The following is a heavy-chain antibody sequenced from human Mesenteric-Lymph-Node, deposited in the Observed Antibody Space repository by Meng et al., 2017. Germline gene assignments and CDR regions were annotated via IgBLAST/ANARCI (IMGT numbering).Heavy chain of an antibody. CDR1: GDSISSSHW. CDR2: IYHSGST. V-gene: IGHV4-4*02. J-gene: IGHJ5*02. CDR3: VRDTRRGGGWFDP. D-gene: IGHD2-15*01. Sequence: VHPQESGPGLVKPSGTLSLTCAVSGDSISSSHWWSWIRQPPGKGLEWIGEIYHSGSTHYNPSLRSRVTISVDKSRSQFSLKLTSVSAADTAVYYCVRDTRRGGGWFDPWGQGTLVTVSS.